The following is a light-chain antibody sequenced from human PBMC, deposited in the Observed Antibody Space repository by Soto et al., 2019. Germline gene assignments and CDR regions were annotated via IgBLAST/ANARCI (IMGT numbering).Light chain of an antibody. CDR1: QSVSLN. CDR2: GAS. Sequence: EIVMTQSPATLSVSPGERATLSCRASQSVSLNLAWYQQKPGQAPRLLIHGASTRATGIPARFSGSGSGTDFTLTISSLQSEDFAVYYCQQYNYWPPETFGQGTKLEIK. V-gene: IGKV3-15*01. J-gene: IGKJ2*01. CDR3: QQYNYWPPET.